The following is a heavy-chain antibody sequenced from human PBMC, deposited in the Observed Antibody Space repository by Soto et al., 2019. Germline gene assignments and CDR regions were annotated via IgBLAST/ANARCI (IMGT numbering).Heavy chain of an antibody. J-gene: IGHJ4*02. D-gene: IGHD3-22*01. CDR1: GFTFSSYG. V-gene: IGHV3-30*18. Sequence: GGSLRLSCAASGFTFSSYGRHWVRQAPGKGLEWVAVISYDGSNKYYADSVKGRFTISRDNSKNTLYLQMNSLRAEDTAVYYCAKLQTQYYYDSSGTVWGQGTHVTVSS. CDR2: ISYDGSNK. CDR3: AKLQTQYYYDSSGTV.